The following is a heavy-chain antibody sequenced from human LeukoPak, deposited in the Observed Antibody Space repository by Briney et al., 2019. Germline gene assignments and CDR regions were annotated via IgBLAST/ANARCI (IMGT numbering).Heavy chain of an antibody. CDR3: TTHVMTAYHRRYHFDY. CDR1: GLTFSHAW. Sequence: GGSLRLSCVVSGLTFSHAWMSWVRQAPGKGLEWVGRVKSKADGGTGDYAAPVKGRFTISRDDSKNTVYLDMNSLNTEDTAVYFCTTHVMTAYHRRYHFDYWGQGTLVTVSS. CDR2: VKSKADGGTG. D-gene: IGHD2-21*02. J-gene: IGHJ4*02. V-gene: IGHV3-15*01.